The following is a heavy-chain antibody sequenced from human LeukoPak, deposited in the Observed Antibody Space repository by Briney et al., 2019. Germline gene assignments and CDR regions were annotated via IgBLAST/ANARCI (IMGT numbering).Heavy chain of an antibody. Sequence: GVSLRLSCAASGFTFSSYGMHWVRQAPGKGLEWVAVIWYDGSNKYYADSVKGRFTISRDNSKNTLYLQMNSLRAEDTAVYYCASRIPYDSSSYWGQGTLVTVSS. J-gene: IGHJ4*02. CDR2: IWYDGSNK. V-gene: IGHV3-33*01. D-gene: IGHD3-22*01. CDR1: GFTFSSYG. CDR3: ASRIPYDSSSY.